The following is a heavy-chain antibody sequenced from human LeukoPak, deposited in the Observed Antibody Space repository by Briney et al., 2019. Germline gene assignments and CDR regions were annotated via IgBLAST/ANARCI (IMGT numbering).Heavy chain of an antibody. CDR2: ISSDGSST. CDR3: ATEAGSGSLLYYYYYGMDV. J-gene: IGHJ6*04. D-gene: IGHD3-10*01. CDR1: GFTFSSYW. Sequence: PGGSLRLSCAASGFTFSSYWMHWVRQAPGKGLVWVSRISSDGSSTSYADSVKGRFTISRDNAKNTLYLQMNSLRAEDTAVYYCATEAGSGSLLYYYYYGMDVWGKGTTVTVSS. V-gene: IGHV3-74*01.